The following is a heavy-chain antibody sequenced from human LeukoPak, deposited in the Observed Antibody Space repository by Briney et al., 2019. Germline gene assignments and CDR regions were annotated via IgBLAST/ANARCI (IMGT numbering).Heavy chain of an antibody. CDR3: ARDRDYDAPFDY. D-gene: IGHD4-17*01. CDR2: IYSDNT. J-gene: IGHJ4*02. Sequence: GGSLRLSCTVSGFTVSSNSMSWVRQAPGKGLEWVSFIYSDNTHYSDSVKGRFTISRDNAKNSLYLQMNSLRAEDTAVYYCARDRDYDAPFDYWGQGTLVTASS. V-gene: IGHV3-53*01. CDR1: GFTVSSNS.